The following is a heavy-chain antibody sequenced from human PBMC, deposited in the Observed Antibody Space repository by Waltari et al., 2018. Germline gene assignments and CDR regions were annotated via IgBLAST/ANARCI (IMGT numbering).Heavy chain of an antibody. CDR1: GGTVSSYT. CDR3: ARGRSISSSRELDYGMDV. CDR2: IIPILGIA. J-gene: IGHJ6*02. V-gene: IGHV1-69*02. Sequence: QVQLVQSGAEVKKPGSSVKVSGKASGGTVSSYTISWMRQAPGQGLEWMGRIIPILGIANYAQKFQGRVTITADNSTSTAYMQLSSLRSEDTAVYYCARGRSISSSRELDYGMDVWGQGTTVTVSS. D-gene: IGHD2-2*01.